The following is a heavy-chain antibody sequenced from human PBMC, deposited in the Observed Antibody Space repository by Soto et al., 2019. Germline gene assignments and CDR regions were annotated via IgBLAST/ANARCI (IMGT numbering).Heavy chain of an antibody. CDR1: GFIFNGYG. CDR3: TREGNGYKYYFDY. V-gene: IGHV3-30-3*01. D-gene: IGHD5-12*01. J-gene: IGHJ4*02. Sequence: QVRLVESGGGVVQPGRSLRLSCAASGFIFNGYGLHWVRQAPGKGLEWVAMISYDGSSKYYADSVKGRFTISRDNSKNTMYLQMNSLRPEDTAVYYCTREGNGYKYYFDYWGQGTLVTVSS. CDR2: ISYDGSSK.